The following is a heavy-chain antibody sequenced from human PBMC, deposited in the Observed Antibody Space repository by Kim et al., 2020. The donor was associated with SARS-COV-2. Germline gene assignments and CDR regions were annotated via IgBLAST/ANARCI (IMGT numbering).Heavy chain of an antibody. Sequence: GGSLRLSCAASGFTFSSYGMHWVRQAPGKGLEWVAVIWYDGSNKYYADSVKGRFTISRDNSKNTLYLQMNSLRAEDMAVYYCAREPYYYDKPAAFDIWGQGTMVTVSS. CDR3: AREPYYYDKPAAFDI. V-gene: IGHV3-33*01. CDR1: GFTFSSYG. J-gene: IGHJ3*02. D-gene: IGHD3-22*01. CDR2: IWYDGSNK.